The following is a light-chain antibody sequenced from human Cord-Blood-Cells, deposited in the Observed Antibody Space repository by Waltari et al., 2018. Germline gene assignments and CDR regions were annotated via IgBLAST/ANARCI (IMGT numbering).Light chain of an antibody. CDR3: CSYAGSNVV. Sequence: QSALTQPASVSGSPGQSTTISCTGTSRDVGSSTLVSWYQQHPGKAPKLMIYEGSQRPSGVSNRFSGSKSGNTASLTISGLQAEDEADYYCCSYAGSNVVFGGGTKLTVL. CDR2: EGS. V-gene: IGLV2-23*01. CDR1: SRDVGSSTL. J-gene: IGLJ2*01.